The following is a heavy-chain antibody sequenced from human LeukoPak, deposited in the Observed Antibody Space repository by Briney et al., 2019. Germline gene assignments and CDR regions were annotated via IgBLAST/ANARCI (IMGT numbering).Heavy chain of an antibody. CDR1: GGSISSSNW. V-gene: IGHV4-4*02. D-gene: IGHD2-2*03. CDR2: IYHSRST. J-gene: IGHJ3*02. CDR3: ARVGYCSSTSCYQRAFDI. Sequence: SETLSLTCAVSGGSISSSNWWSWVRQPPGKGLEWIGEIYHSRSTNYNPSLKSRVTISVDKSKNQFSLKLSSVTAADTAVYYCARVGYCSSTSCYQRAFDIWGQGTMVTVSS.